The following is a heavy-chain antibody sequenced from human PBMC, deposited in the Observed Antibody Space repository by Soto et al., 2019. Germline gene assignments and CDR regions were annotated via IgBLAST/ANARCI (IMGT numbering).Heavy chain of an antibody. CDR3: ARADCTGAYCYSWPFNYGVDV. J-gene: IGHJ6*02. Sequence: QVQLVESGGGVVQPGGSLRLSCTTSGFSFNTYGMHWVHQAPGKGLEWVAIIWYDGSNKYYADSVKGRFTISRDNSRNTLYLQMNSLRAEDTALYYCARADCTGAYCYSWPFNYGVDVWGQGTTVTVSS. V-gene: IGHV3-33*08. D-gene: IGHD2-15*01. CDR2: IWYDGSNK. CDR1: GFSFNTYG.